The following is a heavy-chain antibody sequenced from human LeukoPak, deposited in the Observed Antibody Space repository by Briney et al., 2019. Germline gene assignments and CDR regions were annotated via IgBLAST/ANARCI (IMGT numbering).Heavy chain of an antibody. CDR1: GFSFSNHY. CDR2: INEDGSHK. J-gene: IGHJ4*02. D-gene: IGHD6-19*01. Sequence: GGSLILSCTASGFSFSNHYMRWIRQAAGKGLEWVAYINEDGSHKWHLGSVRGRFTVSRDNARNSLYLQMNSLRVEDTAVYYCTRVIVAVPGYFDYFDFWGQGVLVTVSS. CDR3: TRVIVAVPGYFDYFDF. V-gene: IGHV3-7*01.